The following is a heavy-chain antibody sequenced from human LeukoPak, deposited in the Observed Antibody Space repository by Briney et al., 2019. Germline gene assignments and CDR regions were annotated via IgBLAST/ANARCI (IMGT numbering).Heavy chain of an antibody. V-gene: IGHV4-39*01. Sequence: PSETLSLTCTVSGGSISSSSYYWGWIRQPPGKGLEWIGSIYYSGSTYYNPSLKSRVTISVDTSKNQFSLKLSSVTAADTAVYYCASLPVDTAMGSDYWGQGTLVTVSS. CDR2: IYYSGST. CDR3: ASLPVDTAMGSDY. CDR1: GGSISSSSYY. D-gene: IGHD5-18*01. J-gene: IGHJ4*02.